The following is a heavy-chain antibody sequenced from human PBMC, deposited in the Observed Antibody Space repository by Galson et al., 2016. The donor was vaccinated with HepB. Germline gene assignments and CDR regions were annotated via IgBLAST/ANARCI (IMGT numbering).Heavy chain of an antibody. J-gene: IGHJ6*03. CDR2: ISFDGNNK. CDR3: AKDSRGYWAYYHYYYMDV. Sequence: SLRLSCAASGFTFNSYGMHWVRQAPGKGLEWLAFISFDGNNKDCADSVKGRFTISRDKSTKTLYLHMNSLRVEDTALYYCAKDSRGYWAYYHYYYMDVWGKGTTVTVSS. V-gene: IGHV3-30*18. D-gene: IGHD5-18*01. CDR1: GFTFNSYG.